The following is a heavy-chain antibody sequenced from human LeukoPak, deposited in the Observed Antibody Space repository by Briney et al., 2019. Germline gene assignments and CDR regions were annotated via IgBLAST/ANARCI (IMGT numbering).Heavy chain of an antibody. J-gene: IGHJ4*02. V-gene: IGHV3-21*01. CDR2: ISSSSSYI. D-gene: IGHD3-9*01. CDR3: ARGDLLRYFDWLFRPGDY. Sequence: RGSLRLYSAASGFTFSSYSMNRVPQAKGQAPKCVSSISSSSSYIYYADSVKGRFTISRDNAKNSLYLQMNSLRAEDTAVYYCARGDLLRYFDWLFRPGDYWGQGTLVTVSS. CDR1: GFTFSSYS.